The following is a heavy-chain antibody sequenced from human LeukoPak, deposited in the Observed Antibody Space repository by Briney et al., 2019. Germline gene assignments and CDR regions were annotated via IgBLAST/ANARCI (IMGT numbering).Heavy chain of an antibody. J-gene: IGHJ6*02. D-gene: IGHD1-26*01. CDR2: IKQDGSEK. CDR3: VSGSYEGGYYGMDV. CDR1: GFTFSSYW. V-gene: IGHV3-7*01. Sequence: GGSLRLSCAASGFTFSSYWMSWVRQAPGKGLEWVANIKQDGSEKYYVDSVKGRFTISRDNAKNSLYLQMNSLRAEDTAVYYCVSGSYEGGYYGMDVWGQGTTVTVSS.